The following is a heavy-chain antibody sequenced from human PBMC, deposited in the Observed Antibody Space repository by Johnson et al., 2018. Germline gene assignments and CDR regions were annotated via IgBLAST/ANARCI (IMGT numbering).Heavy chain of an antibody. CDR1: GFTFSDYA. CDR2: ISFDGVNQ. Sequence: QVQLVQSGGGVVQPGRSLRLSCAASGFTFSDYAMHWVRLAPGKGLEWVAVISFDGVNQYYADSVTGRFTISRDTSKNTLFLQMTSLRADDMAVYYCTKVPHTPTIRSRDAFDIWGQGTMVTVSS. J-gene: IGHJ3*02. CDR3: TKVPHTPTIRSRDAFDI. D-gene: IGHD5-24*01. V-gene: IGHV3-30*18.